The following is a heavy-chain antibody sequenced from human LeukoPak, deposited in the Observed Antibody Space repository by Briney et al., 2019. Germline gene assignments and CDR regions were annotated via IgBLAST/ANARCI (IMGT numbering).Heavy chain of an antibody. V-gene: IGHV3-23*01. CDR2: ISGSGGST. D-gene: IGHD3-3*01. J-gene: IGHJ4*02. CDR3: AKDLAFLYFDY. Sequence: GGSLRLSCAASGFTLSTYAMSWVRQAPGKGLEWVSAISGSGGSTYYADSVKGRFTISRDNSKNTLYLQMNSLRAEDTAVYYCAKDLAFLYFDYWGQGTLVTVSS. CDR1: GFTLSTYA.